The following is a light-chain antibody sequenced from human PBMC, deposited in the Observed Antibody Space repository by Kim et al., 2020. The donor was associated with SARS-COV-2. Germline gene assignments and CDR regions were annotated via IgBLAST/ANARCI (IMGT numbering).Light chain of an antibody. CDR1: SYNNGPGYD. Sequence: RCTTSSTASSYNNGPGYDVPWYQQLPGTAPKLLIYGNSNRPSGVPDRFSGSKSGTSASLAITGLQAEDEADYYCQSYDSSLSGFVFGGGTKLTVL. CDR3: QSYDSSLSGFV. J-gene: IGLJ2*01. V-gene: IGLV1-40*01. CDR2: GNS.